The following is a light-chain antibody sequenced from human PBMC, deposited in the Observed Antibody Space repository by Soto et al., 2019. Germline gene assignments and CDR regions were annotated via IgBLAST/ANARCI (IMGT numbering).Light chain of an antibody. V-gene: IGKV2-30*01. CDR1: HSLVYSDGIAY. J-gene: IGKJ2*01. CDR2: KVS. CDR3: MQGTHWPPYT. Sequence: DVVMTQSPLSLPVTLGQPASISCRSSHSLVYSDGIAYLNWVQQRPGPSPRRLIYKVSYRDSGVPDRFSGSGSGTDFTLRISRVEAEDVGVYYCMQGTHWPPYTFGQGTKLEIK.